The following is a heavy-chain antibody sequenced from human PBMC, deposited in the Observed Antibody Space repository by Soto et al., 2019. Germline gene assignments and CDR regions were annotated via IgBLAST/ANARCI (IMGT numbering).Heavy chain of an antibody. CDR2: IYYSGST. CDR1: GYSISSSNW. CDR3: ARGGIAAAGTIWFDP. J-gene: IGHJ5*02. D-gene: IGHD6-13*01. Sequence: SETLSLTCAVSGYSISSSNWWGWIRPPPGKGLEWIGYIYYSGSTYYNPSLKSRVTMSVDTSKNQFSLKLSSVTAVDTAVYYCARGGIAAAGTIWFDPWGQGTLVTVSS. V-gene: IGHV4-28*03.